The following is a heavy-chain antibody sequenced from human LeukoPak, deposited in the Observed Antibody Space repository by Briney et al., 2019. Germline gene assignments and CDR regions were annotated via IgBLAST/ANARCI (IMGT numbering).Heavy chain of an antibody. Sequence: PGRSLRLSCAASGFTFSSHGIHWVRQAPGKGLEWVSAISGSGGSTYYADSVKGRFTISRDNSKNTLYLQMNSLRAEDTAVYYCATSRTVYYFDYWGQGTLVTVSS. CDR2: ISGSGGST. CDR1: GFTFSSHG. CDR3: ATSRTVYYFDY. D-gene: IGHD4-11*01. V-gene: IGHV3-23*01. J-gene: IGHJ4*02.